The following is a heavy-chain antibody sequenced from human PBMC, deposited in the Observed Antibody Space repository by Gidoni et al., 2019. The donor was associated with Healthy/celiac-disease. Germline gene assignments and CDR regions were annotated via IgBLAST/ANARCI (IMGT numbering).Heavy chain of an antibody. CDR3: ARAASKHFDY. CDR1: GFPFSSYA. J-gene: IGHJ4*02. CDR2: ISYDGSNK. Sequence: VKLVGSGGGVVSPGGSLRPSCAAPGFPFSSYAMHWVRQAPGKGLEWVAVISYDGSNKYYADSVKGRFTISRDNSKNTLYLQMNSLRAEDTAVYYCARAASKHFDYWGQGTLVTVSS. D-gene: IGHD4-4*01. V-gene: IGHV3-30-3*01.